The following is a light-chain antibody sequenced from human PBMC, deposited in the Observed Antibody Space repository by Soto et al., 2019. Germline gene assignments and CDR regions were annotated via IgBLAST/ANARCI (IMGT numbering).Light chain of an antibody. CDR1: QRVSSTY. Sequence: EIVMTQSPATLSVSPGERATLSCRAIQRVSSTYLAWYQQKPGQAPRLLIYGASTRATGIPDRFSGSGSGTDFTLTISRLEPEDFAVYYCQQHDNSLWTFGQGTKVDIK. CDR2: GAS. CDR3: QQHDNSLWT. J-gene: IGKJ1*01. V-gene: IGKV3-20*01.